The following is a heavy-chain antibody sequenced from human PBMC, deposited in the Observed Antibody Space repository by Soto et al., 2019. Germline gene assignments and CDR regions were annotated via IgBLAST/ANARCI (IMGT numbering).Heavy chain of an antibody. J-gene: IGHJ6*02. CDR2: INPNSGGT. D-gene: IGHD4-4*01. Sequence: ASVKVSCKASGYTFTGYYMHWVRQAPGQGLEWMGWINPNSGGTNYAQKFQGRVTMTRDTSISTAYMELSRLRSDDTAVYYCASISTVTTTHYYYYYGMDVWGQGTTVTVSS. V-gene: IGHV1-2*02. CDR3: ASISTVTTTHYYYYYGMDV. CDR1: GYTFTGYY.